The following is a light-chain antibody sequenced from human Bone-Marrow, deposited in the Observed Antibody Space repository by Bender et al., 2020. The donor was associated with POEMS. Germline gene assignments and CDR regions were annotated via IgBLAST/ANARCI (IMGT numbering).Light chain of an antibody. CDR2: EVT. Sequence: QSALTQPASVSGSPGQSITISCTGTSSDVGRYSLVSWYQQYPGKAPKLMIYEVTKRPSGVSNRFSGSKSGNTASLTISGLQADDEADYYCCSYAGNGRVFGGGTKLTVL. CDR3: CSYAGNGRV. J-gene: IGLJ3*02. CDR1: SSDVGRYSL. V-gene: IGLV2-23*02.